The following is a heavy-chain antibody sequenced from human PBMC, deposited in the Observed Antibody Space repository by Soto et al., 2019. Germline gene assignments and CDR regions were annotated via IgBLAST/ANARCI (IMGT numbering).Heavy chain of an antibody. CDR2: INHSGST. CDR1: GGSFSGYY. V-gene: IGHV4-34*01. CDR3: ARGVCSGGSCYSVPLYYFDY. D-gene: IGHD2-15*01. Sequence: SETLSLTCAVYGGSFSGYYWSWIRQPPGKGLEWIGEINHSGSTNYNPSLKSRVTISVDTSKNQFSLKLSSVTAADTAVYYCARGVCSGGSCYSVPLYYFDYWGQGTLVTVSS. J-gene: IGHJ4*02.